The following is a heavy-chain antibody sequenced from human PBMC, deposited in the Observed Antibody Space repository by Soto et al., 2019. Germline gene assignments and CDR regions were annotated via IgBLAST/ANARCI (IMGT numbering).Heavy chain of an antibody. CDR2: ITWNSGDI. Sequence: PGGSLRLSCAASGFTFDDYAMHWVRQAPGKGLEWVSGITWNSGDITYTGSVKGRFSISRDNAENSLYLHMNSLRPEDTAFYYCARSRGLVSRPLDLWGQGTSVTVSS. CDR3: ARSRGLVSRPLDL. CDR1: GFTFDDYA. D-gene: IGHD3-10*01. J-gene: IGHJ5*02. V-gene: IGHV3-9*01.